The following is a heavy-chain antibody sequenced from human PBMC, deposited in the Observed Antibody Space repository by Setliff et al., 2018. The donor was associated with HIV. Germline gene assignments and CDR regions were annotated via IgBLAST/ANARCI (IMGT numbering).Heavy chain of an antibody. CDR3: ARDRSNWNYGKNYMDV. J-gene: IGHJ6*03. Sequence: SETLSLTCSVSSDSISSGSYYWSWIRLPAGKGLEWIGQIHTSGSTNYNPSLKSRLTISIDTSKNQFSLKLSSVTAADTAVYYCARDRSNWNYGKNYMDVWGKGTTVTVSS. CDR2: IHTSGST. V-gene: IGHV4-61*09. CDR1: SDSISSGSYY. D-gene: IGHD1-7*01.